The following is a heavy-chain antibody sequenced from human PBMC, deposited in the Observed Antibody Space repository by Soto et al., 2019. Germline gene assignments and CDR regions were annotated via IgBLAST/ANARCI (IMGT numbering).Heavy chain of an antibody. CDR1: GGAITNYY. CDR3: ARSVNRGYSYGYGH. D-gene: IGHD5-18*01. CDR2: IYHTGST. J-gene: IGHJ4*02. Sequence: KASETLSLTCNVSGGAITNYYWNWIRQTPGKGLEWIGYIYHTGSTSKNPSLKSRVTLSLDTSKNQLTLNLTSVTAADTAIYYCARSVNRGYSYGYGHWGQGTLVTVSS. V-gene: IGHV4-59*01.